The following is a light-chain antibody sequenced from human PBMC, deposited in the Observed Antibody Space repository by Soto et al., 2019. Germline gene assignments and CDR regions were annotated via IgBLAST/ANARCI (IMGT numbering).Light chain of an antibody. CDR2: GAS. CDR3: QQYNNCPPYT. Sequence: EIVMTQSPATLSVSPGERATLSCRASQSVSSNLAWYQQKPGQAPRLLIYGASTRATGIPDRFSGSGSGTEFTITLSSLQAEDFAVYYCQQYNNCPPYTFGQGTKLEVK. J-gene: IGKJ2*01. CDR1: QSVSSN. V-gene: IGKV3-15*01.